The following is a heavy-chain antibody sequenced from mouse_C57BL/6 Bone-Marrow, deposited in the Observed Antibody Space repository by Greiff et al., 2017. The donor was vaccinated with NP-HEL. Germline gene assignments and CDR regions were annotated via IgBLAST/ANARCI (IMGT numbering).Heavy chain of an antibody. CDR1: GYTFTDYY. Sequence: EVQLQQSGPELVKPGASVKISCKASGYTFTDYYMNWVKQSHGKSLEWIGDINPNNGGTSYNQKFKGKATLTVDKSSSPASMELRSLTSEDSAVYYCARGAYGNSWYFDVWGTGTTVTVSS. CDR3: ARGAYGNSWYFDV. CDR2: INPNNGGT. D-gene: IGHD2-10*02. V-gene: IGHV1-26*01. J-gene: IGHJ1*03.